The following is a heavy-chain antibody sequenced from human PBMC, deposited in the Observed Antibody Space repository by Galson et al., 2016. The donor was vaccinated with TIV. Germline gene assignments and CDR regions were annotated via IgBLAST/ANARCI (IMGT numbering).Heavy chain of an antibody. J-gene: IGHJ4*02. CDR2: IIPILGMT. Sequence: SVKVSCKASGGTFSSYALSWVRQAPGQGLEWMGRIIPILGMTNYAQRFQGRVTITADRSATTAYMELNSLRSEDPAVYYCARSPHSAYGTFSDYWGQGTQVTVSS. CDR1: GGTFSSYA. V-gene: IGHV1-69*04. D-gene: IGHD5-12*01. CDR3: ARSPHSAYGTFSDY.